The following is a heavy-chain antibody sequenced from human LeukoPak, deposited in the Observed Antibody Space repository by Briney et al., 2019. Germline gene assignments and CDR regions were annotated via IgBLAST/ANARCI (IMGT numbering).Heavy chain of an antibody. CDR3: VIDYGGYDLQY. J-gene: IGHJ4*02. V-gene: IGHV4-39*01. D-gene: IGHD4-17*01. Sequence: PSETLSLTCTVSGGSVSSSTYYWGWIRQPPGKGLEWIGNIYHSGNTYYNPSLKSRVAISVDTSKNQFSLKLRSVTAADTAVYYCVIDYGGYDLQYWGQGTLVTVSS. CDR1: GGSVSSSTYY. CDR2: IYHSGNT.